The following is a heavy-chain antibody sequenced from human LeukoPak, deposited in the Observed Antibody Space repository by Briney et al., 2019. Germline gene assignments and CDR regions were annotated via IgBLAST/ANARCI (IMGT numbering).Heavy chain of an antibody. CDR3: AKDLDTMIVVVITGFDAFDI. CDR2: ISWDSGTI. CDR1: GFTFGDYP. Sequence: PGRSLRLSCAASGFTFGDYPMHWVRQAPGKGLEWVSGISWDSGTIGYADSVKGRFTISRDNSKNTLYLQMNSLRAEDTAVYYCAKDLDTMIVVVITGFDAFDIWGQGTMVTVSS. V-gene: IGHV3-9*01. J-gene: IGHJ3*02. D-gene: IGHD3-22*01.